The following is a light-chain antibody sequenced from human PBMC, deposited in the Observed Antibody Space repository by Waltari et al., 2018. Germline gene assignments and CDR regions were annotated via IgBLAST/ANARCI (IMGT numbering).Light chain of an antibody. Sequence: QSALTHPASVSGSPGQSITISCTGSTRDIGSYLYVSWYQQHPDKAPKLIISEVTNRPSGVSDRFSGSKSGYTASLTISGLQAEDEGDYYCMSYTRSSTYVFGTGTKVTVL. V-gene: IGLV2-14*01. J-gene: IGLJ1*01. CDR3: MSYTRSSTYV. CDR1: TRDIGSYLY. CDR2: EVT.